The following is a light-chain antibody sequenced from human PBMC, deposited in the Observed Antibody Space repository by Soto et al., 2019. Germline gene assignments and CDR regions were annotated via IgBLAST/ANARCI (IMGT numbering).Light chain of an antibody. V-gene: IGKV1-39*01. CDR1: QSISSY. CDR3: QQSYSNPRT. J-gene: IGKJ1*01. CDR2: GAS. Sequence: DIQMTQSPSSLSASVGDRVTITCRASQSISSYLYWYQQKPGKAPKLLIYGASSLHRGVPSRFGGSGSGTDFTLTISSLQPEDFATYFCQQSYSNPRTCGQVTKLDIK.